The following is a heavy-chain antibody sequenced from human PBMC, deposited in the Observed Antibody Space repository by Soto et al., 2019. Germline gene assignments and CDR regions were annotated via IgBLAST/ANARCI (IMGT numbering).Heavy chain of an antibody. CDR2: FSGRDATT. CDR1: GFTFSSYT. J-gene: IGHJ5*02. V-gene: IGHV3-23*01. CDR3: VRNIVGATKGGWFAP. D-gene: IGHD1-26*01. Sequence: QPWGSLRLSCTASGFTFSSYTMSWVRQAPGKGLEWVSSFSGRDATTYYADSVKGRFTISRDNSKNTLYLQMNSLRAEDTALYFCVRNIVGATKGGWFAPWGQGALVTVSS.